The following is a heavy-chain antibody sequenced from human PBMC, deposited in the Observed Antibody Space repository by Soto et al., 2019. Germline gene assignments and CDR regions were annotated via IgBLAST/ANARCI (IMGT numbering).Heavy chain of an antibody. CDR1: GFTFTHYA. D-gene: IGHD2-15*01. CDR3: AREGTGRSCSGGRCYFVPFDF. Sequence: QAHIVQSGAEVMQPGASVKVSCTPSGFTFTHYAFHWVRQAPGQGLEWMGWINGGNGDTKYSQHFQNRVAFTRDTSASTGYMQVRGMTSVDTAFYYCAREGTGRSCSGGRCYFVPFDFWGQGTMVTVSS. V-gene: IGHV1-3*01. J-gene: IGHJ3*01. CDR2: INGGNGDT.